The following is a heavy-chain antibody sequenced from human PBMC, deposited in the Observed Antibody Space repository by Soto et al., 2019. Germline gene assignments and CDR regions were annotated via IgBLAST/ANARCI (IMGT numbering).Heavy chain of an antibody. V-gene: IGHV3-11*01. CDR3: ARGGALGMDV. CDR2: ISGGRDII. J-gene: IGHJ6*02. D-gene: IGHD1-26*01. CDR1: GFTFTDYY. Sequence: QVQVVESGGGLVKPGGSLRLSCAASGFTFTDYYMTWIRQAPGKGLEWVSYISGGRDIIHYADSVKGRFTISRDNARKSLYLQMNSLRVEDTAVYYCARGGALGMDVWGQGTTVTVSS.